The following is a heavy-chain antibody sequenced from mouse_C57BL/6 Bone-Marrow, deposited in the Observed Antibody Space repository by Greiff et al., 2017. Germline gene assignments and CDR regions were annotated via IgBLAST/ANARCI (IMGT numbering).Heavy chain of an antibody. CDR2: ISSGGSYT. CDR3: ARHGQLTYYAMDY. J-gene: IGHJ4*01. Sequence: EVKLQESGGDLVKPGGSLKLSCAASGFTFSSYGMSWVRQTPDKRLEWVATISSGGSYTYYPDSVKGRFTISRDNAKNTLYLQMSSLKSEDTAMYYCARHGQLTYYAMDYWGQGTSVTVSS. V-gene: IGHV5-6*01. CDR1: GFTFSSYG. D-gene: IGHD3-2*02.